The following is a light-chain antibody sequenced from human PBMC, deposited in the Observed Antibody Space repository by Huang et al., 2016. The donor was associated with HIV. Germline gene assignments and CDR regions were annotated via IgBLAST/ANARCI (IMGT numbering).Light chain of an antibody. J-gene: IGKJ2*01. CDR1: QSLVHSDGNTY. V-gene: IGKV2-24*01. CDR3: MQSKEFPYT. CDR2: KIS. Sequence: DILMTQTPLSSPVTLGQPASISCRSSQSLVHSDGNTYLSWLHQRPGQPPRLLIYKISKRFSGVPDRFSGRGAGTDFTLKISRVEAEDVGVYYCMQSKEFPYTFGQGTKLEI.